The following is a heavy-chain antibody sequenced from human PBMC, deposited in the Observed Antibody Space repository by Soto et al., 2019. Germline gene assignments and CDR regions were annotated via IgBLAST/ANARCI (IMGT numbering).Heavy chain of an antibody. CDR3: ARGETQQQRDY. CDR2: IHHSGST. V-gene: IGHV4-4*02. CDR1: GDSIISSNW. D-gene: IGHD6-25*01. Sequence: QVHLQESGPGLVKPSGTLSLTCAVSGDSIISSNWWSWVRQSPGKGLEWIGEIHHSGSTKYNPSRKSRVIISVDKSRNQFFLKLTSVTATDTAVYFCARGETQQQRDYWGQGTLVTVSS. J-gene: IGHJ4*02.